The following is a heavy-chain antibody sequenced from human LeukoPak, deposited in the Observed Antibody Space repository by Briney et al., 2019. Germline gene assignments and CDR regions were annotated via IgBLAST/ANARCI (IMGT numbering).Heavy chain of an antibody. J-gene: IGHJ4*02. V-gene: IGHV3-21*05. CDR3: ARESMVRGVIAHPFDY. Sequence: PGGSLRLSCAASGFTFSSYSMNWVRQAPGKGLEWVSYISSSSSYIYYADSVKGRFTISRDNAKNSLYLQMNSLRAEDTAVYYCARESMVRGVIAHPFDYWGQGTLVTVSS. CDR1: GFTFSSYS. CDR2: ISSSSSYI. D-gene: IGHD3-10*01.